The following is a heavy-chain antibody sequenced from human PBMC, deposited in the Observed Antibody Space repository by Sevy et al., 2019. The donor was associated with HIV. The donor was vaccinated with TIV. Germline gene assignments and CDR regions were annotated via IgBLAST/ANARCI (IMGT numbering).Heavy chain of an antibody. CDR1: GFTFSRNY. CDR2: IYSGGST. J-gene: IGHJ4*02. V-gene: IGHV3-53*01. Sequence: GGSLRLSCAASGFTFSRNYMSWVRQAPGKGLEWVSVIYSGGSTYYADSVKGRFTISRDNSKNTLYLQMNSLRAEDTAVYYCAFGVRQWLVSTYFDYWGQGTLVTVSS. CDR3: AFGVRQWLVSTYFDY. D-gene: IGHD6-19*01.